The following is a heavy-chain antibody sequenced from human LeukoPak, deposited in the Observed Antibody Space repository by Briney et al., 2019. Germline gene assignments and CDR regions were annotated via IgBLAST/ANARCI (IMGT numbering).Heavy chain of an antibody. D-gene: IGHD6-19*01. CDR2: INSDGSST. V-gene: IGHV3-74*01. J-gene: IGHJ3*02. CDR1: GFTLSSYW. Sequence: GGSLRLSCAASGFTLSSYWMHWVRQAPGKGLVWVSRINSDGSSTSYADSVKGRFTISRDNAKNTLYLQMNSLRAEDTAVYYCAKDRASGWPNAFDIWGQGTMVTVSS. CDR3: AKDRASGWPNAFDI.